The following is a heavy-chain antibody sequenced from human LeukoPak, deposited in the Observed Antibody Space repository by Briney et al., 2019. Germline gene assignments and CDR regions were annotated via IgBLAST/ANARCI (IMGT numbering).Heavy chain of an antibody. D-gene: IGHD6-19*01. CDR1: GYTFTSYA. CDR2: INAGNGNT. V-gene: IGHV1-3*01. Sequence: ASVKVSCKASGYTFTSYAMHWVRQAPGQRLEWMGWINAGNGNTKYSQKFRGRVTITRDTSASTAYMELSSLRSEDTAVYYCAREYSSGWYGGQGWFDPWGQGTLVTVSS. J-gene: IGHJ5*02. CDR3: AREYSSGWYGGQGWFDP.